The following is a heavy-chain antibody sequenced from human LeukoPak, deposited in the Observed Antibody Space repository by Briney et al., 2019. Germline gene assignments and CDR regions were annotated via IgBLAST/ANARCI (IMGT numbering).Heavy chain of an antibody. D-gene: IGHD4-17*01. CDR3: ARDAPGDYPLG. CDR2: FYRGDST. J-gene: IGHJ4*02. Sequence: GGSLRLSCAASGFSVSSSYMYWVRQAPGKGLEWVSFFYRGDSTYYAESVRGRFTISRDNSKNTLYLQMNSLRAEDTAVYYCARDAPGDYPLGWGQGTLVTVSS. V-gene: IGHV3-53*01. CDR1: GFSVSSSY.